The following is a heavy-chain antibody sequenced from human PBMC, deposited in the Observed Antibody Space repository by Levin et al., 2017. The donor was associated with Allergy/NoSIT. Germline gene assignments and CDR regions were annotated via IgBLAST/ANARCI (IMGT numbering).Heavy chain of an antibody. J-gene: IGHJ3*02. V-gene: IGHV4-59*08. CDR1: GGSISRYY. Sequence: SETLSLTCTVSGGSISRYYWSWIRQPPGKGLEWIGYIYYSGSTNYNPSLKSRVTISVDTSKNQFSLKLSSVTAADTAVYYCARHKWELQIGFDIWGQGTMVTVSS. CDR3: ARHKWELQIGFDI. CDR2: IYYSGST. D-gene: IGHD1-26*01.